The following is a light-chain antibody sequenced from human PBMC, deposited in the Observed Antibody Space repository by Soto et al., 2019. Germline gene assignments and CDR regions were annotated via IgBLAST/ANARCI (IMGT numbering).Light chain of an antibody. Sequence: EIDMTQSPLSLPVTPGEPASISCRSSQSLSHRNGKTYLDWYLQKPGQSPHLLIYLGSNRASGVPDRFPGSGSGTDFTLKISRVEAEDVGVYYCMQALQSPRTFGQGTKLEIK. V-gene: IGKV2-28*01. CDR2: LGS. J-gene: IGKJ2*01. CDR3: MQALQSPRT. CDR1: QSLSHRNGKTY.